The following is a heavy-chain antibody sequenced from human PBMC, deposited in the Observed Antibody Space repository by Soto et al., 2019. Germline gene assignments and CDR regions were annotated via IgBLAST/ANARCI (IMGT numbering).Heavy chain of an antibody. Sequence: QVRLVQSEAEVKKAGSSVKVSCKASGGTFISDAVTWVRQAPGQGLEWMGGVIPMFPKAHYAQKFQGRATITADKSTSTVYMELHSLKSEDTAQYYCARCHSDSSGPGYLDSWGQGTLGSV. CDR1: GGTFISDA. J-gene: IGHJ4*02. CDR3: ARCHSDSSGPGYLDS. D-gene: IGHD3-22*01. CDR2: VIPMFPKA. V-gene: IGHV1-69*06.